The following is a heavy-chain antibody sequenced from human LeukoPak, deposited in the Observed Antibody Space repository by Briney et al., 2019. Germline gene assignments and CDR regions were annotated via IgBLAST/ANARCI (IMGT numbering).Heavy chain of an antibody. Sequence: PSETLSLTCTVSGGSISSGGYYWSWIRQPPGKGLEWIGYIYHSGSTYYNPSLKSRVTISVDRSKNQFSLKLSSVTAADTAVYYCAGRPMGGVVTENYYYYYYMDVWGKGTTVTVSS. CDR2: IYHSGST. CDR3: AGRPMGGVVTENYYYYYYMDV. J-gene: IGHJ6*03. D-gene: IGHD3-3*01. CDR1: GGSISSGGYY. V-gene: IGHV4-30-2*01.